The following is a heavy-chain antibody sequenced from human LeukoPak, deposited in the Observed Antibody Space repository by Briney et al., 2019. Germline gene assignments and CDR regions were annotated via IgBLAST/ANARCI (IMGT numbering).Heavy chain of an antibody. V-gene: IGHV4-59*01. CDR1: GDSISSYY. CDR3: AGNERRIAPLY. Sequence: SETLSLTCTVSGDSISSYYWSWIRQSPQKGLEWIAYISNSGTTYYNPSLKSRVTISIDTSKNQFSLELSSMTAADTAVYYCAGNERRIAPLYWGQGTLVTVSS. D-gene: IGHD1-1*01. CDR2: ISNSGTT. J-gene: IGHJ4*02.